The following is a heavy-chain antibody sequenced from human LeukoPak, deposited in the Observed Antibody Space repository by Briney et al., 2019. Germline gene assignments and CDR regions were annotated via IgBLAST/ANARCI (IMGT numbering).Heavy chain of an antibody. CDR2: LTGSGTTT. CDR1: GFTFSNYA. D-gene: IGHD6-13*01. J-gene: IGHJ4*02. CDR3: AKDQKSIAATGYDY. Sequence: PGGSLRLSCAASGFTFSNYAMSWVRQAPGMGLEWVSVLTGSGTTTFYADSVKGRFNISRDNSKNTLFLQMNSLRADDTAVYFCAKDQKSIAATGYDYWGQGTLVTVSS. V-gene: IGHV3-23*01.